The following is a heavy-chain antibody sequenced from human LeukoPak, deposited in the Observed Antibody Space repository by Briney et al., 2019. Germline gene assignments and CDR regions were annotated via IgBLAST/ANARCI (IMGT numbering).Heavy chain of an antibody. Sequence: SATLSLTCTVSGGSISSSSDYWGWIRQPPGKGLGWIGNIYYSGSTYYNPSLKSRVTISVDTSKNQFSLKLSSVTAADTAVYYCARQWRAGATYFDYWGQGTLVTVSS. D-gene: IGHD1-26*01. CDR2: IYYSGST. CDR3: ARQWRAGATYFDY. J-gene: IGHJ4*02. V-gene: IGHV4-39*01. CDR1: GGSISSSSDY.